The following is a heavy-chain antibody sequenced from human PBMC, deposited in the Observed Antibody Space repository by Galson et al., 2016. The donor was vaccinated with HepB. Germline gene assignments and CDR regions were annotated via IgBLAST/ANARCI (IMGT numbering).Heavy chain of an antibody. D-gene: IGHD6-19*01. CDR2: IGAHSGNR. CDR3: ARGAGAVPGSPFFY. Sequence: SVKVSCKASGYTFTNFGITWVRQAPGQGLEWMGWIGAHSGNRNYAQKFQGRVTMTTDTTTSTGYMELSSLRSDDTAVYYCARGAGAVPGSPFFYWGPGTLVTVSS. J-gene: IGHJ4*02. CDR1: GYTFTNFG. V-gene: IGHV1-18*01.